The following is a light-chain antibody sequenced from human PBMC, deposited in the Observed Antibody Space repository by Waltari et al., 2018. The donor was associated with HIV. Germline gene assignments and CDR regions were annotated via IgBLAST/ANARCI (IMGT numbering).Light chain of an antibody. CDR2: EVS. CDR3: CSYTGSNPFLL. CDR1: SSNVGSYNL. V-gene: IGLV2-23*02. Sequence: QSALPQPASVSGSPGQSITISCTGPSSNVGSYNLFPWYQQHPGRAPKVMIYEVSKRPSGVSNRFSGSKSGNTASLTISGLQAEDEADYYCCSYTGSNPFLLFGGGTKLTVL. J-gene: IGLJ2*01.